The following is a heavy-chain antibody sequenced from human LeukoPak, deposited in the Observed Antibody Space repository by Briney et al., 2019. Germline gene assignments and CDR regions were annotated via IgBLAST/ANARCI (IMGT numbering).Heavy chain of an antibody. CDR3: ARDLSGVALGY. CDR1: GGTFSSYA. V-gene: IGHV1-69*06. D-gene: IGHD3-10*01. J-gene: IGHJ4*02. Sequence: SVKVSCKASGGTFSSYAISWVRQAPGQGLEWMGGIIPIFGTANYAQKFQGRVTITADKSTSTAYMVLSSLRSEDTAVYYCARDLSGVALGYWGQGTLVTVSS. CDR2: IIPIFGTA.